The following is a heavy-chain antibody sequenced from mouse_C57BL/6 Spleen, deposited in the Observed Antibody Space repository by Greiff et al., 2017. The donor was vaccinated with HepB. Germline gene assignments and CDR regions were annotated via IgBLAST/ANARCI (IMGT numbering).Heavy chain of an antibody. V-gene: IGHV1-7*01. Sequence: VQLQQSGAELAKPGASVKLSCKASGYTFTSYWMHWVKQRPGQGLEWIGYINPSSGYTKYNQKFKDKATLTGDKSSSTAYMQLSSLTYEDSAVYYCAREVANSLLFAYWGQGTLVTVSA. CDR1: GYTFTSYW. D-gene: IGHD1-1*02. CDR3: AREVANSLLFAY. CDR2: INPSSGYT. J-gene: IGHJ3*01.